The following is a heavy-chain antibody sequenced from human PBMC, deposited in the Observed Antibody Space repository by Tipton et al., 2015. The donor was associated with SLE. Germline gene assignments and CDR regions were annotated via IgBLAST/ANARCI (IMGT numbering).Heavy chain of an antibody. Sequence: TLSLTCAVYGGSFSGYYWSWIRQPPGKGLEWIGEISHSRSTNYNPSLKSRVTISVDTSKNQFSLKLRFVTAADTAVYYCARGKGYYFGSGSSFDYWGLGTLVTVSS. CDR2: ISHSRST. CDR1: GGSFSGYY. V-gene: IGHV4-34*01. CDR3: ARGKGYYFGSGSSFDY. D-gene: IGHD3-10*01. J-gene: IGHJ4*02.